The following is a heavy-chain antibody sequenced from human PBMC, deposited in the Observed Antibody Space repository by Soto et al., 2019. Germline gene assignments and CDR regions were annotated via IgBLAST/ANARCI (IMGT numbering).Heavy chain of an antibody. V-gene: IGHV3-53*01. CDR2: IYSGDGT. D-gene: IGHD6-19*01. Sequence: PGGSLRLSCAASGVTVSSSYMSWVRQAPGKGLDWVSVIYSGDGTYYADSVKGRSTISRDNPKNTLYLQMNSLRAEDTAVYYCARVSVAGSSFDYWGQGTLVTVSS. CDR1: GVTVSSSY. CDR3: ARVSVAGSSFDY. J-gene: IGHJ4*02.